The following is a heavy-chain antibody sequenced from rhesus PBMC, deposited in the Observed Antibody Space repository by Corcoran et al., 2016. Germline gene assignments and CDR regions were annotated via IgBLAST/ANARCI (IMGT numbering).Heavy chain of an antibody. Sequence: EGQMVESGGDLVQPGGSLRLSCAAAGFTFNIYGIHWVSQAPGKWLDGVAVISSDGLNKQYADSVRDRFTISRDNSRNIVYLQMNNLKLEDTAVYYCSRFDVWGPGVLVIVSS. CDR2: ISSDGLNK. J-gene: IGHJ5-1*01. CDR3: SRFDV. CDR1: GFTFNIYG. V-gene: IGHV3-54*02.